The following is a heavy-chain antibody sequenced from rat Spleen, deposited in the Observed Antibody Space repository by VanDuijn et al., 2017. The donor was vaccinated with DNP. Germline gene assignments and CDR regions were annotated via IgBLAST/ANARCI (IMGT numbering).Heavy chain of an antibody. J-gene: IGHJ2*01. CDR2: INGAGST. CDR1: GYSITSSFR. V-gene: IGHV3-3*01. CDR3: AIQLGVFDY. D-gene: IGHD5-1*01. Sequence: EVQLQESGPGLVKPSQSLSLTCSVTGYSITSSFRWSWIRKFPGDKLEWMGYINGAGSTNCNPSLKSRISITRDTSKNQFFLQVNSVTPEDSATYYCAIQLGVFDYWGQGVMVTVSS.